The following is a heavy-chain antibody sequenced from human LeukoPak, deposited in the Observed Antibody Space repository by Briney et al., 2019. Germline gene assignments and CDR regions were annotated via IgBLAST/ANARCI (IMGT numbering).Heavy chain of an antibody. V-gene: IGHV4-39*01. CDR1: SDSIYSSNYY. J-gene: IGHJ4*02. CDR3: ARAAYCGGDCYLFDY. CDR2: IYYSGST. D-gene: IGHD2-21*02. Sequence: PSETLSLTCTVSSDSIYSSNYYWGWIRQPPGKGLEWIGSIYYSGSTYYNSSLKSRVTISVDTSKNQFSLKLRSLTAADTAVYYCARAAYCGGDCYLFDYWGQGTLVTVFS.